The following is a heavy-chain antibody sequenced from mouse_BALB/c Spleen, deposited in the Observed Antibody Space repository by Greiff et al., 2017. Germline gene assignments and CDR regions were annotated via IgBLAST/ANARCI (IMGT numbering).Heavy chain of an antibody. CDR2: IDPANGNT. D-gene: IGHD6-1*01. CDR3: ARGANLYWYFDV. J-gene: IGHJ1*01. V-gene: IGHV14-3*02. CDR1: GFNIKDTY. Sequence: EVQLQQSGAELVKPGASVKLSCTASGFNIKDTYMHWVKQRPEQGLEWIGRIDPANGNTKYDPKFQGKATITADTSSNTAYLQLSSLTSEDTAVYYCARGANLYWYFDVWGAGTTVTVSS.